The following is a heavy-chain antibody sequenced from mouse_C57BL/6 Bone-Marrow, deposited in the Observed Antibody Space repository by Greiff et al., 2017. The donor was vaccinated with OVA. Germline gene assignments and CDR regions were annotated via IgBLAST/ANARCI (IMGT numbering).Heavy chain of an antibody. CDR1: GYTFTSYW. D-gene: IGHD2-4*01. J-gene: IGHJ2*01. CDR2: IHPNSGST. Sequence: QVQLQQPGAELVKPGASVKLSCKASGYTFTSYWMHWVKQRPGQGLEWIGMIHPNSGSTNYNEKFKSKATLTVDKSSSTAYMQLSSLTSEDSAVYYCARPIYYDYDGGGLDYWGQGTTLTVSS. CDR3: ARPIYYDYDGGGLDY. V-gene: IGHV1-64*01.